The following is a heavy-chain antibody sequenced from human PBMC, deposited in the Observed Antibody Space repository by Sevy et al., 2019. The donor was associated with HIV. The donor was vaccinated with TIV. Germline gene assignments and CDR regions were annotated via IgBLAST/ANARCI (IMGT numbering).Heavy chain of an antibody. J-gene: IGHJ4*02. CDR3: ARGLATADTPEYYFDS. Sequence: GGSLRLSCTTSGFTFDDYAMSWFRQAPGKGLEWVAFITRNSYEAYGGTTDYAASVKGRFIISSDGSKSIAYLQVNSLKTEDTAVYYCARGLATADTPEYYFDSWGQGTLVTVSS. V-gene: IGHV3-49*01. D-gene: IGHD5-12*01. CDR1: GFTFDDYA. CDR2: ITRNSYEAYGGTT.